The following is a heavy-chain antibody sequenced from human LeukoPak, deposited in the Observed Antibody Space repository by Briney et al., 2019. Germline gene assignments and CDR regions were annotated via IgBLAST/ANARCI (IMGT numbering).Heavy chain of an antibody. CDR2: INHSRST. J-gene: IGHJ6*03. CDR3: ARFTYYYHSGSYSMDV. D-gene: IGHD3-10*01. CDR1: GGSFSGYY. Sequence: SSETLSLTCAVHGGSFSGYYWSWVRQPPGKGLEWDGEINHSRSTNYNPSRKRRVTISVDTSKNQFSLKLSSVTAADTAVYYCARFTYYYHSGSYSMDVWGKGTTVTVSS. V-gene: IGHV4-34*01.